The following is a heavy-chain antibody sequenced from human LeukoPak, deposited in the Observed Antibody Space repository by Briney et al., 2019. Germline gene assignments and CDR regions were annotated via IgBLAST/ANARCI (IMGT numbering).Heavy chain of an antibody. CDR1: GITLSNYG. CDR2: ISGSGGST. J-gene: IGHJ4*02. D-gene: IGHD6-6*01. V-gene: IGHV3-23*01. CDR3: ACHATVRPDLIDH. Sequence: GSLRLSCAVSGITLSNYGMSWVRQAPGKGLEWVAGISGSGGSTNFADSVKGRFTISRDNPRNTLYLQMNSLRAEDTAVYYCACHATVRPDLIDHWGQGTLVTVSS.